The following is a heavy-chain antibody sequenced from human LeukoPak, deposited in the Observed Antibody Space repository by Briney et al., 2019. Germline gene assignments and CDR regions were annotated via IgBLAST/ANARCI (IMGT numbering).Heavy chain of an antibody. V-gene: IGHV1-69*13. Sequence: SVKVSCKASGGTFSSYAISWVRQAPGQGLEWMGGIIPIFGTANYAQKFQGRVTITADESTSTAYMELSSLRSEDTAVYYCAWGWQQLEDYYYYYMDVWGKGTTVTISS. CDR1: GGTFSSYA. CDR3: AWGWQQLEDYYYYYMDV. D-gene: IGHD6-13*01. J-gene: IGHJ6*03. CDR2: IIPIFGTA.